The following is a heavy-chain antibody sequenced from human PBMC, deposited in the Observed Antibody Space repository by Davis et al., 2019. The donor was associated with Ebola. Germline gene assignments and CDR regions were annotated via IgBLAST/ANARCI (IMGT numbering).Heavy chain of an antibody. V-gene: IGHV3-21*01. Sequence: PGGSLRLSCAASGFTFSSYSMNWVRQAPGKGLEWVSSISSSSSYIYYADSVKGRFTISRDNAKNSLYLQMNSLRAEDTAVYYCARGIAAAGTLLSHYYYGMDVWGKGTTVTVSS. D-gene: IGHD6-13*01. CDR2: ISSSSSYI. CDR3: ARGIAAAGTLLSHYYYGMDV. CDR1: GFTFSSYS. J-gene: IGHJ6*04.